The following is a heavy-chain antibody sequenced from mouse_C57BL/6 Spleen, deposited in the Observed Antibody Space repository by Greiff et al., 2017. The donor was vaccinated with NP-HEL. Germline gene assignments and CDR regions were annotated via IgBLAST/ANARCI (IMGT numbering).Heavy chain of an antibody. D-gene: IGHD2-2*01. J-gene: IGHJ3*01. CDR1: GFTFSDYG. CDR3: ARGYRFAY. Sequence: DVQLVESGGGLVKPGGSLKLSCAASGFTFSDYGMHWVRQAPEKGLEWVAYISSGSSTIYYADTVKGRFTISRDNAKNTLFLQMTSLRSEDTAMYYCARGYRFAYWGQGTLVTVSA. V-gene: IGHV5-17*01. CDR2: ISSGSSTI.